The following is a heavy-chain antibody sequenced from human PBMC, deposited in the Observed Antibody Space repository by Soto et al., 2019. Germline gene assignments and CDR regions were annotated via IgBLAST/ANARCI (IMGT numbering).Heavy chain of an antibody. D-gene: IGHD4-17*01. CDR2: ITGSGAYT. J-gene: IGHJ4*02. V-gene: IGHV3-23*01. Sequence: VQLLESGGGLVQPGGSLRLSCEASGFTFSTFSMSWVRQSPRKGLEWVSGITGSGAYTYYSDSVKGRFTLSRDNSKNIVYLQMNSRVVDDTAIYYCAKDPAGNGAYQGLFGFWGQGTLVTVSS. CDR1: GFTFSTFS. CDR3: AKDPAGNGAYQGLFGF.